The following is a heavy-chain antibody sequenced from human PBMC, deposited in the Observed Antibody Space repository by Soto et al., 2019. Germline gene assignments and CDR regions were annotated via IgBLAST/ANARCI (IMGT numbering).Heavy chain of an antibody. CDR3: ARFTGMVNSYHYYGLDV. D-gene: IGHD5-18*01. V-gene: IGHV4-31*03. CDR2: IHYSGST. J-gene: IGHJ6*02. CDR1: GGSISSAGHY. Sequence: QVQLQESGPGLVKPSQTLSLTCSVSGGSISSAGHYWSWIRQHPGKGLEWIGYIHYSGSTYYNPSLESRVTISVDTSKNEFSLNLSSVTAADTAVYYCARFTGMVNSYHYYGLDVWGQGTTVTVSS.